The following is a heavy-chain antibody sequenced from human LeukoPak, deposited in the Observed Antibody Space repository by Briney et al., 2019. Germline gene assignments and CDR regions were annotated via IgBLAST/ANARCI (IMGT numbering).Heavy chain of an antibody. CDR3: LVGANPGMDV. V-gene: IGHV3-64*01. CDR2: ISSNGGST. D-gene: IGHD1-26*01. Sequence: GGSLRLSCAASGFTFDDYAMHWVRQAPGKGLEYVSAISSNGGSTYYANSVKGRFTISRDNSKNTLYLQMGSLRAEDMAVYYCLVGANPGMDVWGKGTTVTVSS. CDR1: GFTFDDYA. J-gene: IGHJ6*04.